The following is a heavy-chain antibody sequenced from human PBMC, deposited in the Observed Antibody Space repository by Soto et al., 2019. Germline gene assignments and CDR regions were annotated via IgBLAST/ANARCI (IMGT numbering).Heavy chain of an antibody. V-gene: IGHV1-69*13. CDR1: GGTSSSYS. D-gene: IGHD2-2*01. Sequence: GASVKVSCKASGGTSSSYSISWVRQAPLQVLEWMVGILPIFGTANYAQKFQGRVTITADEFKRTAYMELSSMRSEDTAVYYCARGYCSSTSCGTDYYDHYGMDVWG. J-gene: IGHJ6*02. CDR3: ARGYCSSTSCGTDYYDHYGMDV. CDR2: ILPIFGTA.